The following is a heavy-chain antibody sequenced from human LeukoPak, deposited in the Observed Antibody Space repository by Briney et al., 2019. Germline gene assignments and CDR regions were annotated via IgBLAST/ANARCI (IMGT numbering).Heavy chain of an antibody. CDR3: ATTGASDY. CDR1: GFTFSSYA. Sequence: PGGSLSLSCAASGFTFSSYAMSWLRQAPGKGLEWFSALSGSGGSNYYEDYVKGRFTISRSNSKNTLDLKMHSLRAEDTAVYYCATTGASDYWGQGTLVTVSS. CDR2: LSGSGGSN. D-gene: IGHD1-26*01. V-gene: IGHV3-23*01. J-gene: IGHJ4*02.